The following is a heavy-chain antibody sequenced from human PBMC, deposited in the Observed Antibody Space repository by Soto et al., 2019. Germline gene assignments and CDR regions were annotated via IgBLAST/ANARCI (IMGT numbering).Heavy chain of an antibody. V-gene: IGHV1-58*01. D-gene: IGHD3-22*01. Sequence: GASVKVSCKASGFTFTSSAVQWVRQARGQRLEWIGWIVVGSGNTNCAQKFQERVTITRDMSTSTAYMELSSLRSEDTAVYYCAAEGTYYYDSSGYSRFDYWGQGTLVTVSS. CDR2: IVVGSGNT. CDR1: GFTFTSSA. J-gene: IGHJ4*02. CDR3: AAEGTYYYDSSGYSRFDY.